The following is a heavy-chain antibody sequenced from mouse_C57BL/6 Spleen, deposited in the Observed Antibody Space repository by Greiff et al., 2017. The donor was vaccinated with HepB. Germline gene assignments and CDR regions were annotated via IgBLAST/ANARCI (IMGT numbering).Heavy chain of an antibody. CDR2: ISSGSSTI. V-gene: IGHV5-17*01. CDR1: GFTFSDYG. Sequence: EVKLMESGGGLVKPGGSLKLSCAASGFTFSDYGMHWVRQAPEKGLEWVAYISSGSSTIYYADTVKGRFTISRDNAKNTLFLQMTSLRSEDTAMYYCARPQNAMDYWGQGTSVTVSS. J-gene: IGHJ4*01. CDR3: ARPQNAMDY.